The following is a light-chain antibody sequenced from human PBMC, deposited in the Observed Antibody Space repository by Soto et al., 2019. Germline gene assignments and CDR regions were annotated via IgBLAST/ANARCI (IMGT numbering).Light chain of an antibody. Sequence: VLTLPPSLSAAPGQKVTISCSGSSSNIGGNSVSWYQQLPGTAPKLLIYDDNKRPSGIPDRFSGSKSGTSATLGITGFQNGDEADYYCGSWDSSMTAYVFGTGNQVTVL. J-gene: IGLJ1*01. CDR1: SSNIGGNS. V-gene: IGLV1-51*01. CDR3: GSWDSSMTAYV. CDR2: DDN.